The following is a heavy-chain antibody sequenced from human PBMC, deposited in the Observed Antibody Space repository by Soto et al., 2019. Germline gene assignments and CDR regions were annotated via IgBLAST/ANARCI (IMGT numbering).Heavy chain of an antibody. D-gene: IGHD3-3*01. CDR1: GGSFSGYY. V-gene: IGHV4-34*01. CDR2: INHSGST. CDR3: ARVRTYYDFWSSYYKYYYYGMDV. J-gene: IGHJ6*02. Sequence: SETLSLTCAVYGGSFSGYYWSWIRKRPGKGLEWIGDINHSGSTNYNPTHNGRVTISVDTSKDQFSLKLCSVTAADTAVYYCARVRTYYDFWSSYYKYYYYGMDVWGQGTTVTVSS.